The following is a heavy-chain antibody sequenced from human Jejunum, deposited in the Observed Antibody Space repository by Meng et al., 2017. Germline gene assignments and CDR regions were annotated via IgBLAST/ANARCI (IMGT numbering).Heavy chain of an antibody. CDR3: ARHGAKGCSGGICYGDWLDP. J-gene: IGHJ5*02. Sequence: ASVKVSCKASGYTFTNYYIHWVRQAPGQGLEWMGWIHPNSGCTTYAQKFQGRVTMARDTSISTAYMELSGLKSDDTAVYYCARHGAKGCSGGICYGDWLDPWGQGTLVTVSS. CDR1: GYTFTNYY. D-gene: IGHD2-15*01. CDR2: IHPNSGCT. V-gene: IGHV1-2*02.